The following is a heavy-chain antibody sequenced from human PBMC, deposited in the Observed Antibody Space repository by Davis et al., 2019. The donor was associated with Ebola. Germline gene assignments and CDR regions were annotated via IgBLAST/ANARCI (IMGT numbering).Heavy chain of an antibody. CDR3: ARVRYYGSGRFYYYYGMDV. D-gene: IGHD3-10*01. CDR2: INHSGRT. J-gene: IGHJ6*02. Sequence: MPSETLSLTCAVYGGSFSGYYWRWIRQPPGKGLEWIGEINHSGRTNYNPSLKSLVTISVDTSKNQFSLKLSSVTAADTAVYYCARVRYYGSGRFYYYYGMDVWGQGTTVTVSS. CDR1: GGSFSGYY. V-gene: IGHV4-34*01.